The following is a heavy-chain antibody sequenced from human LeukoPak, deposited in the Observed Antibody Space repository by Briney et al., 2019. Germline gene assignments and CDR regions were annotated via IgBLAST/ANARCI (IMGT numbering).Heavy chain of an antibody. CDR2: FSGSGGST. Sequence: GGSLRLSCAASGFIFSNYAMSWVRQAPGKGLQWVSAFSGSGGSTYYADSVKGRFTISRDNSRNTLYLQMNSLRAEDTAVYYCARDGSSSSPYYYYYMDVWGKGTTVTVSS. J-gene: IGHJ6*03. D-gene: IGHD6-6*01. CDR1: GFIFSNYA. CDR3: ARDGSSSSPYYYYYMDV. V-gene: IGHV3-23*01.